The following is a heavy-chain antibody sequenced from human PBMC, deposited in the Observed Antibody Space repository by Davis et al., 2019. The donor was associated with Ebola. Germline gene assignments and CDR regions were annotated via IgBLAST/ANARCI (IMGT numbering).Heavy chain of an antibody. CDR2: IRSDTDGGTI. J-gene: IGHJ2*01. CDR1: GSAFRHTW. D-gene: IGHD2-15*01. Sequence: GGPLRPPCAASGSAFRHTWMRWVRQPPGKGLEWVGRIRSDTDGGTIDYAAPVKGRFSISRDDSKNTLYLTMNSLKSEDTAVYYCTTAPGGGYGIYLYFDLWGRGTLVTVSS. CDR3: TTAPGGGYGIYLYFDL. V-gene: IGHV3-15*01.